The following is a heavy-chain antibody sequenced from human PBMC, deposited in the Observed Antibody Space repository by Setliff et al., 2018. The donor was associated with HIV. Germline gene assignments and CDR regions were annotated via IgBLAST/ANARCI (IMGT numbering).Heavy chain of an antibody. CDR2: ISPIFGTS. CDR3: ARDAVPHCSDASCYGRGAFDV. Sequence: SVKVSCKASGGTSSNYAINWVRQAPGQGLEWMGGISPIFGTSNYAQTFQGRVTITADESTSTAYMELSSLRSTDTAVYYCARDAVPHCSDASCYGRGAFDVWGQGTLVTVSS. V-gene: IGHV1-69*13. D-gene: IGHD2-2*01. J-gene: IGHJ3*01. CDR1: GGTSSNYA.